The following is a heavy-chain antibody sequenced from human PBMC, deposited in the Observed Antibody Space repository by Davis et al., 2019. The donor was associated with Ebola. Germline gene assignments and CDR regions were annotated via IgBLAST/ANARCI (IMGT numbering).Heavy chain of an antibody. V-gene: IGHV4-34*01. J-gene: IGHJ4*02. D-gene: IGHD3-16*01. CDR1: GGSISSYY. CDR3: ASLGDFDY. CDR2: INHSGST. Sequence: PSETLSLTCTVSGGSISSYYWSWIRQPPGKGLEWIGEINHSGSTNYNPSLKSRVTISVDTSKNQFSLKLSSVTAADTAVYYCASLGDFDYWGQGTLVTVSS.